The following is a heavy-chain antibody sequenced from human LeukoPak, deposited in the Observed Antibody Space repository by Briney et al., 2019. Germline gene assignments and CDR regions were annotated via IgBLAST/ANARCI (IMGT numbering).Heavy chain of an antibody. CDR1: GYTFTAQY. Sequence: ASVKVSCKASGYTFTAQYMHWVRQAPGQGLEWMGWINPNNGDTKYAQSFLGRVAMTRDTSTTTAYMELSSLRSDDTAVYFCASYHRSIPTPPFDYWGQGTLVTVSS. V-gene: IGHV1-2*02. CDR2: INPNNGDT. D-gene: IGHD2-21*01. CDR3: ASYHRSIPTPPFDY. J-gene: IGHJ4*02.